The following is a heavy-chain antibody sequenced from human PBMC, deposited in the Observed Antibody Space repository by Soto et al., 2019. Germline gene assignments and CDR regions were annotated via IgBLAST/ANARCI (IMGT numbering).Heavy chain of an antibody. CDR1: GGPFSRYT. V-gene: IGHV1-69*01. J-gene: IGHJ6*02. CDR3: ARHVASVGPTADSSYGMHA. CDR2: ITPILGSA. D-gene: IGHD6-6*01. Sequence: HVQLVQSGAEVRKPGSSVTISCKASGGPFSRYTFTWVRQAPGQGLEWMGGITPILGSANYAQKFQGRVPVPADESTTTVKRQLSSLRSEDTAVFYCARHVASVGPTADSSYGMHAWGQGTSVIVSS.